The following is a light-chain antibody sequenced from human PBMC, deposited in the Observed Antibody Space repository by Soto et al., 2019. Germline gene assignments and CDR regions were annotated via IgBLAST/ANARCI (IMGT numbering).Light chain of an antibody. CDR3: QQYFSRICT. CDR2: DVS. CDR1: QDISAY. J-gene: IGKJ1*01. Sequence: IQMTQSPSTLSASVGDRVTITCRASQDISAYLAWYQQKPGRAPKLLIFDVSTLETGVPARFSGSGLGTEFTLTISSLQPDDFATYFCQQYFSRICTFGQGTKVEIK. V-gene: IGKV1-5*01.